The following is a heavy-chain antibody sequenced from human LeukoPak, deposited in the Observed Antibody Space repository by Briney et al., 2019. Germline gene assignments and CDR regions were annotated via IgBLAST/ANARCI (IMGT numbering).Heavy chain of an antibody. Sequence: WASVKVSCKASGFPFRSSAMQWVRQARGQRLEWIGWIDVGSGNTNYTQKFQERVTITRDMSTSTAYMELSSLRSDDTAVYYCAALVPGYYDSSGCHPPLDCWGQGNLVTVSS. CDR1: GFPFRSSA. CDR3: AALVPGYYDSSGCHPPLDC. CDR2: IDVGSGNT. V-gene: IGHV1-58*02. D-gene: IGHD3-22*01. J-gene: IGHJ4*02.